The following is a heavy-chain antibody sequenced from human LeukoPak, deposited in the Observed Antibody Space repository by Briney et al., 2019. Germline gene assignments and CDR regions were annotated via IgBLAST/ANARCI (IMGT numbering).Heavy chain of an antibody. CDR2: VKQDGSEK. D-gene: IGHD3-10*01. V-gene: IGHV3-7*01. Sequence: GGSLRLSCAASGFTLSSYWMSWVRQAPGKGLEWVATVKQDGSEKYYVDSVKGRFTISRDSAKNSLYLQMNSLRAEDTAVYYCARFKNYGDWGQGTLVTVSS. CDR3: ARFKNYGD. J-gene: IGHJ4*02. CDR1: GFTLSSYW.